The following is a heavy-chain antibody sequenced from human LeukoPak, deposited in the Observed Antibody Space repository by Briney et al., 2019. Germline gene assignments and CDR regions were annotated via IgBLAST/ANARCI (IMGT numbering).Heavy chain of an antibody. J-gene: IGHJ3*02. D-gene: IGHD6-19*01. Sequence: EASVKVSCKASGYTFTSYDINWVRQATGQGLEWMGWMNPNSGNTGYAQKFQGRVTMTRNTSISTAYMELSSLRSEDTAVYYCARGPSVAVAGTIAFDIWGQGTMVTVSS. CDR1: GYTFTSYD. V-gene: IGHV1-8*01. CDR2: MNPNSGNT. CDR3: ARGPSVAVAGTIAFDI.